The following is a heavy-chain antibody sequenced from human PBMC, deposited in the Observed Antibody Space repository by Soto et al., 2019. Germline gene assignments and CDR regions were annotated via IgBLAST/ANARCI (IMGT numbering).Heavy chain of an antibody. D-gene: IGHD3-10*01. V-gene: IGHV3-23*01. CDR2: IIDSGGST. CDR1: GFTFSSCA. Sequence: GGSLRLSCAASGFTFSSCAMGWVRQAPGKGLEWVSDIIDSGGSTYYADAVKGRFTISRDNSKSTLYLQMNSLRAEDTAVYYCAKSEVVEYYYGSGTQFDYWGQGTLVTVSS. J-gene: IGHJ4*02. CDR3: AKSEVVEYYYGSGTQFDY.